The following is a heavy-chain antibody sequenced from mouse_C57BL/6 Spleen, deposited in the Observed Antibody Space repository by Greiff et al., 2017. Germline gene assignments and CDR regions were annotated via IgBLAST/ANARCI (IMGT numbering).Heavy chain of an antibody. D-gene: IGHD2-4*01. V-gene: IGHV7-3*01. CDR3: ARSSYDYDEGTWFAS. CDR2: IRNKANGYTT. Sequence: EVKLVESGGGLVQPGGSLSLSCAASGFTFTDYYMSWVRQPPGKALEWLGFIRNKANGYTTEYSASVKGRFTISRDNSQSILYLQMNALRAEDSATYYGARSSYDYDEGTWFASWGQGTLVTVSA. CDR1: GFTFTDYY. J-gene: IGHJ3*01.